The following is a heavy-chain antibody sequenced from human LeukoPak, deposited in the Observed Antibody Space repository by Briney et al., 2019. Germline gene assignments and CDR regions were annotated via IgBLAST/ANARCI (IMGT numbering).Heavy chain of an antibody. CDR1: GFTFSSYG. D-gene: IGHD3-22*01. J-gene: IGHJ3*02. CDR3: ARVYYDSSGYYDAFDI. Sequence: QPGGSLRLSCAASGFTFSSYGMHWVRQAPGKGLEWVAFIRYDGSNKYYADSVKGRFTISRDNAKNSLYLQMNSLRAEDTAVYYCARVYYDSSGYYDAFDIWGQGTMVTVSS. CDR2: IRYDGSNK. V-gene: IGHV3-30*02.